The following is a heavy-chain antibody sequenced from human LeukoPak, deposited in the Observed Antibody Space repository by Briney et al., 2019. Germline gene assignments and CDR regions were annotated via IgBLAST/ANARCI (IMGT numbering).Heavy chain of an antibody. D-gene: IGHD3-22*01. Sequence: GGSLRLSCTASGFTFGDYAMSWVRQAPGKGLEWVGFIRSKAYGGTPEYAASVKGRFTISRDDSKSIAYLQMNSLKTEDTAVYYCTRDHLTYYYDSSGPGYWGQGTLVTVSS. CDR1: GFTFGDYA. CDR2: IRSKAYGGTP. V-gene: IGHV3-49*04. CDR3: TRDHLTYYYDSSGPGY. J-gene: IGHJ4*02.